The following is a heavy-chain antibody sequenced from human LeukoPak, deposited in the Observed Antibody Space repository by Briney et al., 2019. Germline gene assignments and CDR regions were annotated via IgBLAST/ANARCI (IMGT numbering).Heavy chain of an antibody. V-gene: IGHV3-30-3*01. D-gene: IGHD2-2*01. Sequence: PGGSLRLSCAASGFTFSSYAMHWVRQAPGKGLEWVAVISYDGSNKYYADSVKGRFTISRDNSKNTLYLQMNSLRAEDTAVYYCAKDALHRDIVVVPAYFDYWGQGTLVTVSS. CDR2: ISYDGSNK. J-gene: IGHJ4*02. CDR3: AKDALHRDIVVVPAYFDY. CDR1: GFTFSSYA.